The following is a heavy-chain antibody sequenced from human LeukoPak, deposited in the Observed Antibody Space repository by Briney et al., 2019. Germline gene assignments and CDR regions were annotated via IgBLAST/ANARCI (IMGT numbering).Heavy chain of an antibody. CDR3: ARTPLFDIVVVPAAIFDY. Sequence: SETLSLTCTVYGGSISSGDYYWSWIRQPPGKGLEWIGYIYYSGCTYYYPSLNSRVTISVETSKNQFSLKLSSVTAADTAVYYCARTPLFDIVVVPAAIFDYWGQGTLVTVSS. CDR2: IYYSGCT. CDR1: GGSISSGDYY. J-gene: IGHJ4*02. D-gene: IGHD2-2*01. V-gene: IGHV4-30-4*01.